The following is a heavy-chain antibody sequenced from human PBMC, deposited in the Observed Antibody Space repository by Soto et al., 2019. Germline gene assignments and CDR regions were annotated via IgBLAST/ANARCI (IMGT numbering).Heavy chain of an antibody. D-gene: IGHD2-15*01. CDR2: IYYAGTT. Sequence: SETLSLTCNVSGSPISSYYWGWFRQPPGQGLEWVGYIYYAGTTSYNPSLRSRVAISVDASKSQFSLDLRSVTAADTAVYYCARLGGRYQAFDYWGHGALVTVSS. J-gene: IGHJ4*01. CDR3: ARLGGRYQAFDY. CDR1: GSPISSYY. V-gene: IGHV4-59*08.